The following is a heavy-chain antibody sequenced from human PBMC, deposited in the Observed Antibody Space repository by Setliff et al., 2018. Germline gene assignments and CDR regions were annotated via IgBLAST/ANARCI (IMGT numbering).Heavy chain of an antibody. J-gene: IGHJ5*02. CDR2: IYPGDSHT. CDR1: GYSFSNFW. CDR3: ARRGERFYNWFDP. D-gene: IGHD2-21*01. Sequence: GESLKISCKGSGYSFSNFWIGWVRQMPGKGLEWMGIIYPGDSHTRYSPSFQGQVTMSADKSINTAYQQWNNLKASDTAVYYCARRGERFYNWFDPWGQGTLVTVSS. V-gene: IGHV5-51*01.